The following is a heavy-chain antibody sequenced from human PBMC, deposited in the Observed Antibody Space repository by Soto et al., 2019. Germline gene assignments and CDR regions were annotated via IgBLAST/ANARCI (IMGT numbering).Heavy chain of an antibody. CDR2: ISDSGATK. Sequence: PSETLSLSCAASGFTFSNCGMNWVRQTPGKGLEWVSYISDSGATKHYADSVKGRFTISRDNGKDSLYLQMNSLRDEDTAVYFCARCSRNSCYSYGVDVWGQGATVTVSS. CDR1: GFTFSNCG. J-gene: IGHJ6*02. V-gene: IGHV3-48*02. CDR3: ARCSRNSCYSYGVDV. D-gene: IGHD2-15*01.